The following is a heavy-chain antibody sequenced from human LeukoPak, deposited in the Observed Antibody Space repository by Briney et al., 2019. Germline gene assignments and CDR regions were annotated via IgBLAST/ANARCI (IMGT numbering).Heavy chain of an antibody. V-gene: IGHV4-59*01. CDR2: IYYSGTA. CDR1: GGSISGYY. J-gene: IGHJ4*02. CDR3: AREPYYHDSSGYVSDY. Sequence: SETLSLTCTVSGGSISGYYWSWIRQPPGKGLEWIAFIYYSGTANYNPSLKSRVTISLDTSKNQFSLKLISVTAEDTAVYYCAREPYYHDSSGYVSDYWGQGTLVTVSS. D-gene: IGHD3-22*01.